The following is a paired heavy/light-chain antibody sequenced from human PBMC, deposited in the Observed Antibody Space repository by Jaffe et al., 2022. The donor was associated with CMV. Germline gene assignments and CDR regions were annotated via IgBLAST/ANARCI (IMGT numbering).Light chain of an antibody. CDR3: ETWDSNTRV. V-gene: IGLV4-60*03. CDR1: SGHNSYI. CDR2: LEGSGSY. Sequence: QPVLTQSSSASASLGSSVKLTCTLRSGHNSYIIAWHQQQPGKAPRYLMKLEGSGSYNRGSGLPDRFSGSSSGADRYLTISNLQSEDEADYYCETWDSNTRVFGGGTKLTVL. J-gene: IGLJ2*01.
Heavy chain of an antibody. J-gene: IGHJ4*02. Sequence: QLQLQESGPGLVKSSETLSLTCTVSGGSISGSSYYWGWIRQPPGKGLEWIGSISYRGSTYYNPSLKSRVTISVDTSKNQFSLKLTSVTAADTAVYYCARHAWHDGVDYWGQGTLVTVSS. D-gene: IGHD3-16*01. V-gene: IGHV4-39*01. CDR3: ARHAWHDGVDY. CDR2: ISYRGST. CDR1: GGSISGSSYY.